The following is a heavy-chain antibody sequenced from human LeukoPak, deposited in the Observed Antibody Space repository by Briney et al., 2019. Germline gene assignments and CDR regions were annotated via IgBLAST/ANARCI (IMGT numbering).Heavy chain of an antibody. CDR1: GFTFSIYC. D-gene: IGHD1-26*01. CDR3: SKGLSFHSGRYIFDC. Sequence: GGSLGLSCAASGFTFSIYCMHCVRQAPGKGLEEVALISYDGRNKYYAESVKGRFTISRDNSKNTLYMQMSSLRAEDSDVYSCSKGLSFHSGRYIFDCWGRGTLVTVSS. V-gene: IGHV3-30*18. J-gene: IGHJ4*02. CDR2: ISYDGRNK.